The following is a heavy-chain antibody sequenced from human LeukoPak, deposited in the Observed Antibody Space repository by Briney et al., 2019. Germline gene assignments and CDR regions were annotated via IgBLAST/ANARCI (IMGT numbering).Heavy chain of an antibody. CDR1: GFTFSSYA. CDR2: ISGSGGST. J-gene: IGHJ5*02. D-gene: IGHD3-10*01. CDR3: VKDQGLWFEVGWFDP. Sequence: GGSLRLSCAASGFTFSSYAMSWVRQAPGKGLAWVSAISGSGGSTYYADSVKGRFTISRDNSKNTLYLQMNSLRAEDTAVYYCVKDQGLWFEVGWFDPWGQGTLVTVSS. V-gene: IGHV3-23*01.